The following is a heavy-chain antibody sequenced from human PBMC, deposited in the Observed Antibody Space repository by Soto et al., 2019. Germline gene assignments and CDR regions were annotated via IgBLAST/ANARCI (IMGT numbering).Heavy chain of an antibody. D-gene: IGHD6-19*01. J-gene: IGHJ3*02. Sequence: SETLSLTCTVSGGSISSYYWSWIRQPPGKGLEWIGYIYYSGSTNYNPSLKSRVTISVDTSKNQFSLKLSSVTAADTAVYYCARGTVVALLSQAGQWLAQGGAFDIWGQGTMVTVSS. CDR3: ARGTVVALLSQAGQWLAQGGAFDI. CDR1: GGSISSYY. V-gene: IGHV4-59*01. CDR2: IYYSGST.